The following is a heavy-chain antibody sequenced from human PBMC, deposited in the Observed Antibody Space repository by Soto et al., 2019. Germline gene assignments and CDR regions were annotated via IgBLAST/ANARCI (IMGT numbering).Heavy chain of an antibody. V-gene: IGHV3-48*01. CDR2: ISSSSSTI. Sequence: GGSLRLSCAASGFTFSSYSMNWVRQAPGKGLEWVSYISSSSSTIYYADSVKGRFTISRDNAKNSLYLQMNSLRAEDTAVYYCARGALDIVVVTNDYYYYYYMDVWGKGTTVTVSS. CDR1: GFTFSSYS. D-gene: IGHD2-2*01. J-gene: IGHJ6*03. CDR3: ARGALDIVVVTNDYYYYYYMDV.